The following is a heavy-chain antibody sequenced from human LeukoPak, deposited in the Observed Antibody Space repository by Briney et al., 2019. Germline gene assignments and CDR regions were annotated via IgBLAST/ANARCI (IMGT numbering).Heavy chain of an antibody. CDR2: IYYSGST. J-gene: IGHJ6*02. CDR3: ARMRQLVHYYYYGMDV. Sequence: SETLSLTCTVSGGSISSSSYYWGWIRQPPGKGLEWIGSIYYSGSTYYNPSLKSRVTISVDTSKNQFSLKLSSVTAADTAVYYCARMRQLVHYYYYGMDVWGQGTTVTVSS. CDR1: GGSISSSSYY. V-gene: IGHV4-39*01. D-gene: IGHD6-13*01.